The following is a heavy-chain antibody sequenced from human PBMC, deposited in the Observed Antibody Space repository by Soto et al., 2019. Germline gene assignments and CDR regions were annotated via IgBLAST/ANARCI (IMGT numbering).Heavy chain of an antibody. J-gene: IGHJ5*02. V-gene: IGHV4-30-2*01. CDR3: ASANRPITMTYLNWFDP. CDR2: IYHSGST. CDR1: GGSCSGYS. Sequence: SETLSLTCAVYGGSCSGYSWSWIRQPPGKGLEWVGYIYHSGSTYYNPSLNSRVTTSVDRSKNRFSLNLTSVTAADTAVYYCASANRPITMTYLNWFDPWGQGTLVTVSS. D-gene: IGHD3-22*01.